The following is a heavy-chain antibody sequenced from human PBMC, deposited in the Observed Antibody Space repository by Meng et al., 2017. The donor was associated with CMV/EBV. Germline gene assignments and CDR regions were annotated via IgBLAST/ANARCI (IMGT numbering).Heavy chain of an antibody. CDR3: ARGSLGGQLADISLDY. CDR1: GGTFSSYA. D-gene: IGHD6-6*01. Sequence: KISCKASGGTFSSYAISWVRQAPGQGLEWMGGIIPIFGTANYAQKFQGRVTITTDESTSTAYMELSSLRSEDTAVYYCARGSLGGQLADISLDYWGQGTLVTVSS. J-gene: IGHJ4*02. CDR2: IIPIFGTA. V-gene: IGHV1-69*05.